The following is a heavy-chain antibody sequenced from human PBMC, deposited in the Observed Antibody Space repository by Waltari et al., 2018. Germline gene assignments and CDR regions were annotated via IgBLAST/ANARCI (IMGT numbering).Heavy chain of an antibody. CDR2: SNPNSGNT. CDR1: GYTFTSYD. CDR3: ARGYDYIWGSYRSYYFDY. V-gene: IGHV1-8*03. D-gene: IGHD3-16*02. Sequence: QVQLVQSGAEVKKPGASVKVSCKASGYTFTSYDINWVRQATGQGLEWMGWSNPNSGNTGYAQKFQGRVTITRNTSISTAYMELSSLRSEDTAVYYCARGYDYIWGSYRSYYFDYWGQGTLVTVSS. J-gene: IGHJ4*02.